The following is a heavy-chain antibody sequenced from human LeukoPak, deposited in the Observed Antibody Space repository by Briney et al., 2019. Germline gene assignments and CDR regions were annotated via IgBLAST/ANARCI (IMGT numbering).Heavy chain of an antibody. Sequence: GASVKVSCKASGYTFTSYDINWVRQATGQGLEWRGWMNPNSGNTGYAQKFQGRVTMTRNTSISKAYMELSSLRSEDTAVYYCARAVRLNYYGSGSYYWEDYYYYYGMDVWGQGTTVTVSS. J-gene: IGHJ6*02. V-gene: IGHV1-8*01. CDR1: GYTFTSYD. D-gene: IGHD3-10*01. CDR2: MNPNSGNT. CDR3: ARAVRLNYYGSGSYYWEDYYYYYGMDV.